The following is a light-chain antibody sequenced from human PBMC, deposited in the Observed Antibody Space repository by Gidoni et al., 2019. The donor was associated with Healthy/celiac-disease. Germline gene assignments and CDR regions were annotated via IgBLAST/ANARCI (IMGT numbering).Light chain of an antibody. CDR2: KAS. V-gene: IGKV1-5*03. CDR3: QQYNSYSRP. CDR1: QSIRSW. J-gene: IGKJ1*01. Sequence: DSKMTQSPSTLSASVGDRVTITCRASQSIRSWLAWYQQKPGKAPKLLIYKASSLESGVPSRFSGSGSGTEFTLTLSSLQPDDFSTYYCQQYNSYSRPFGQGTKVEIK.